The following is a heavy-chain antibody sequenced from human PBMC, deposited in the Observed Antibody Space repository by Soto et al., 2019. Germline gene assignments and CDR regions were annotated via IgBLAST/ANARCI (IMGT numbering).Heavy chain of an antibody. CDR2: FYYTGST. CDR1: GGSISSYY. J-gene: IGHJ4*02. Sequence: PSETLSLTCTVSGGSISSYYWSWIRQPPGKGLEWIGYFYYTGSTNYNPSLKSPVTISIDASKNQFSLRLSSVTAAHTAVYYCARSMYYSDGSNYSPFHYWGQGTLVTVSS. D-gene: IGHD3-22*01. V-gene: IGHV4-59*12. CDR3: ARSMYYSDGSNYSPFHY.